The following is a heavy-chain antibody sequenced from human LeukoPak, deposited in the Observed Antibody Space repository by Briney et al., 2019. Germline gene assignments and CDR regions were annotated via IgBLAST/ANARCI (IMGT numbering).Heavy chain of an antibody. CDR1: GFTFRDHY. CDR2: TRNKVNSYAT. CDR3: ARSMYGEGRRIIDFDY. J-gene: IGHJ4*02. V-gene: IGHV3-72*01. Sequence: GGSLRLFCAASGFTFRDHYIDWVRQAPGKGREGVARTRNKVNSYATAYAASVTGRFTVSRDASSDSVYLQMNSLKIEDTAVYYCARSMYGEGRRIIDFDYWGQGSLLTVSS. D-gene: IGHD4/OR15-4a*01.